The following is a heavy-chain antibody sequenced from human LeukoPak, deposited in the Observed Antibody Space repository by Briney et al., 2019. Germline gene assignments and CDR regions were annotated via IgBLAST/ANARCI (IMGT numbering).Heavy chain of an antibody. Sequence: PSETLSLTCTVSGGSISSGGYYWSWIRQHPGKGLEWIGYIYYSGSTYYNPSLKGRVTISVDTSKNQFSLKLSSVTAADTAVYYCARDGMATTWDYFDYWGQGTLVTVSS. J-gene: IGHJ4*02. CDR2: IYYSGST. CDR1: GGSISSGGYY. D-gene: IGHD5-24*01. CDR3: ARDGMATTWDYFDY. V-gene: IGHV4-31*03.